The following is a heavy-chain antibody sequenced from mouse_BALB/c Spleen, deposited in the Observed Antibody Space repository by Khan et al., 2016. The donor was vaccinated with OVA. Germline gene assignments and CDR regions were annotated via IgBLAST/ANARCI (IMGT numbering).Heavy chain of an antibody. Sequence: EVQLVESGGGLVKPGGSLKLSCAPSGFAFSSYDMSWVRQTPEKRLVWVATISGTGIYTYYPPSVKGRFTISRDNARNPLYLQMSSLRSEDTALYYCARPAYYGNPWFTYWGQGTLATVAA. CDR1: GFAFSSYD. J-gene: IGHJ3*01. CDR3: ARPAYYGNPWFTY. CDR2: ISGTGIYT. V-gene: IGHV5-9*02. D-gene: IGHD2-10*01.